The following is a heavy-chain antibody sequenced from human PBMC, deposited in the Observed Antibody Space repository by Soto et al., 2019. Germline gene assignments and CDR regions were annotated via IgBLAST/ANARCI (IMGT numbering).Heavy chain of an antibody. V-gene: IGHV4-59*02. CDR2: IYYSGST. J-gene: IGHJ6*02. CDR1: GDSVSSYY. CDR3: ARVFVTMFRGVPHYYGMDV. D-gene: IGHD3-10*01. Sequence: PSETLSLTCTVSGDSVSSYYWSWIRQPPGKGLEWIGYIYYSGSTKYNPSLKSRVTTSVDTSKNQFSLKLTSVTAADTAVYYCARVFVTMFRGVPHYYGMDVWGQGTTVTVSS.